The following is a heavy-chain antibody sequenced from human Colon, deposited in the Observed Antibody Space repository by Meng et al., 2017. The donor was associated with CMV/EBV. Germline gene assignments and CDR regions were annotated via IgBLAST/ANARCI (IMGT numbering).Heavy chain of an antibody. CDR3: ARDDSAAGNAFDI. J-gene: IGHJ4*02. CDR1: GFLVSGYS. CDR2: ISSNFDYR. Sequence: AASGFLVSGYSMNWVRQAPGKGLEWVSSISSNFDYRHYADSVKGRFTISRDNANNSLFLQMNSLRAEDTAVYYCARDDSAAGNAFDIWGQGTLVTVSS. V-gene: IGHV3-21*01. D-gene: IGHD4-23*01.